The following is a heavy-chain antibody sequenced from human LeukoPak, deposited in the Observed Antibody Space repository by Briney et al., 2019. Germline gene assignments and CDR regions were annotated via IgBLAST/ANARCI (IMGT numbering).Heavy chain of an antibody. CDR2: IYRGGTT. CDR1: GGSFSGYY. J-gene: IGHJ4*02. D-gene: IGHD2-2*01. Sequence: SETLSLTCAVYGGSFSGYYWSWIRQPPGKGLEWIGSIYRGGTTHYNPSLKSRVTLSVDTSKNQFSLKLSSVTAADTAVYYCARHGPYCSSTSCYFIVWGQGTLVTVSS. CDR3: ARHGPYCSSTSCYFIV. V-gene: IGHV4-34*01.